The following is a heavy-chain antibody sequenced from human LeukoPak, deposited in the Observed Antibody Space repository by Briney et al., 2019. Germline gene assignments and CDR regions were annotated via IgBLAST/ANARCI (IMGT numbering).Heavy chain of an antibody. Sequence: WASVKVSCKASGGTFSSYAISWVRQAPGQGLEWMGGIIPIFGTANYAQKFQGRVTITADESTSTAYMELSSLRSEDTAVYYCASMVRGVSLPDYWGQGTLVTVSS. CDR2: IIPIFGTA. V-gene: IGHV1-69*13. J-gene: IGHJ4*02. D-gene: IGHD3-10*01. CDR3: ASMVRGVSLPDY. CDR1: GGTFSSYA.